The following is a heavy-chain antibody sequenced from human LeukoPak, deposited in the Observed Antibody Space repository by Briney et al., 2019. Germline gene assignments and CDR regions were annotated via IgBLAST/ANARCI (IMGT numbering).Heavy chain of an antibody. J-gene: IGHJ4*02. CDR3: VRDKLTGASRLDY. V-gene: IGHV3-7*03. Sequence: GGSLRLSCAASGFTFSDYWMSWVRQAPGKELEWVANIKQDGSEKYYVDSVKGRFTISRDNAKNSLYLQMNSLRAEDTAVYYCVRDKLTGASRLDYWGQGTLLTASS. CDR1: GFTFSDYW. CDR2: IKQDGSEK. D-gene: IGHD7-27*01.